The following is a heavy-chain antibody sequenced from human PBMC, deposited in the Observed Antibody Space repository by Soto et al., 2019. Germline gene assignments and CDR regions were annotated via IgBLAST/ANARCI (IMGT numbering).Heavy chain of an antibody. J-gene: IGHJ6*02. V-gene: IGHV5-51*01. D-gene: IGHD3-9*01. CDR3: ARNSLTGYYNYYYGMDV. CDR1: GYSFSSYW. CDR2: IYPDDSDT. Sequence: PGEFLKISCKSSGYSFSSYWIAWVRLMPGKGLEWMGSIYPDDSDTKYSPSFQGQVTISADKSISAAYLQWSSLKASDTAIYYCARNSLTGYYNYYYGMDVWGQGTTVTVSS.